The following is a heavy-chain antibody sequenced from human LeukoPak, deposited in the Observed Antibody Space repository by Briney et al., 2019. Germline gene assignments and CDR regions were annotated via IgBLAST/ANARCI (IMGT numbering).Heavy chain of an antibody. CDR1: GFTFSDYC. CDR3: ARVEGDCSSTSCYLFDY. Sequence: GGSLRLSCAASGFTFSDYCMSWIRQAPGKGLEWVSYISSSSSYTNYADSVKGRFTISRDNAKNSLYLQMISLRAEDTAVYYCARVEGDCSSTSCYLFDYWGQGTLVTVSS. D-gene: IGHD2-2*01. V-gene: IGHV3-11*06. J-gene: IGHJ4*02. CDR2: ISSSSSYT.